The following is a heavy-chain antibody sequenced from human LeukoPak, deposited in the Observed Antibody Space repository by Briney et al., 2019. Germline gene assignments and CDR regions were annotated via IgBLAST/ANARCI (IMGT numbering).Heavy chain of an antibody. CDR1: GYTFTSYD. CDR2: MNPNSGNT. V-gene: IGHV1-8*01. CDR3: ARGLRWVTMIVVVGEYYYYMDV. J-gene: IGHJ6*03. Sequence: ASVKVSCKASGYTFTSYDINWVRQATGQGLEWMGWMNPNSGNTGYAQKFQGRVTMTRNTSISTAYMELSSLRSEDTAVYYCARGLRWVTMIVVVGEYYYYMDVWGKGTTVTVSS. D-gene: IGHD3-22*01.